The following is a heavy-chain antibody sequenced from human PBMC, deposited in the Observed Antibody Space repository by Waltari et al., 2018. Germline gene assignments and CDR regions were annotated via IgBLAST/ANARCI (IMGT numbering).Heavy chain of an antibody. Sequence: QLQLQESGPGLVKPSETLSLTCTVSGGSISSSSYYWGWIRQPPGKGLEWIGSIYYSGGTYYNPSLNSRVTISVDTSKNQFSLKLSSVTAADTAVYYCARGNSGSYRGAIDYWGQGTLVTVSS. CDR3: ARGNSGSYRGAIDY. J-gene: IGHJ4*02. CDR1: GGSISSSSYY. V-gene: IGHV4-39*07. CDR2: IYYSGGT. D-gene: IGHD1-26*01.